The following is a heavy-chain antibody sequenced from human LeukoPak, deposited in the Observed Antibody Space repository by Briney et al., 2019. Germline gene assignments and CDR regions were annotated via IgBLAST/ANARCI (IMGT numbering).Heavy chain of an antibody. CDR3: VRDGDDYNFDY. CDR1: GFSMSVYW. Sequence: PGGSLRLSCEASGFSMSVYWMSWVRQAPGKGLEWVANIKQDGSERNYVDSVKGRFTISRDNAKNTLYLQMYSLRAEDTAAYYCVRDGDDYNFDYWGQGSLVTVSS. V-gene: IGHV3-7*01. CDR2: IKQDGSER. J-gene: IGHJ4*02. D-gene: IGHD5-24*01.